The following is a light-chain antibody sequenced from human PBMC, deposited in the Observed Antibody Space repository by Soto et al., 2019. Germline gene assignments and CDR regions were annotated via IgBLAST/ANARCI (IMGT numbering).Light chain of an antibody. CDR1: LNVNSY. Sequence: VLTQSPATLSLSPGERATLSCRASLNVNSYLAWYQQKPGQAPRLLIYDASNRAAGIPARFSGSGSGTEFTLTISSLQSEDSAVYFCQHYNDWPRVTFGQGTRLEIK. J-gene: IGKJ5*01. CDR3: QHYNDWPRVT. V-gene: IGKV3D-15*01. CDR2: DAS.